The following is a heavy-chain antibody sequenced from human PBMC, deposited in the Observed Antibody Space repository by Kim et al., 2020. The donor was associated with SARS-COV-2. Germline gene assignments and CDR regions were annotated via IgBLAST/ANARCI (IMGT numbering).Heavy chain of an antibody. J-gene: IGHJ4*02. Sequence: NYNPSLKSRVTISVDKSKNQFSLKLSSVTAADTAVYYCARVRGFWSEDDYWGQGTLVTVSS. V-gene: IGHV4-4*02. CDR3: ARVRGFWSEDDY. D-gene: IGHD3-3*01.